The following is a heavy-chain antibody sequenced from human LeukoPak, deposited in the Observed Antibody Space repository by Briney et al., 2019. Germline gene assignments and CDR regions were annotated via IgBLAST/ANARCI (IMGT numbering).Heavy chain of an antibody. Sequence: PGGSLRLSCSASGFTFSNYAMSWVRQAPGKGLEWVGFIRSKAYGGTTEYAASVKGRFTISRDDSKSIAYLQMNSLKTEDTAVYYCTRVGPYYYDSSGTSLDYWGQGTLVTVSS. CDR2: IRSKAYGGTT. CDR3: TRVGPYYYDSSGTSLDY. CDR1: GFTFSNYA. J-gene: IGHJ4*02. V-gene: IGHV3-49*04. D-gene: IGHD3-22*01.